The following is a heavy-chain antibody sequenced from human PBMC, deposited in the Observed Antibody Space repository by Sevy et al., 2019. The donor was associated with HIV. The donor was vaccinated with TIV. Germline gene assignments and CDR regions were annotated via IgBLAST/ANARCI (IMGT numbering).Heavy chain of an antibody. CDR3: VAANSWEDY. J-gene: IGHJ4*02. Sequence: GGSLRLSCEGSGYTFSNYWMHWVRQAPGKGLEWVPRVNSDGGDTAYADSVKGRFTISRDNVENTMSLQMNSLRAEDTGLYYCVAANSWEDYWGQGTQVTVSS. CDR2: VNSDGGDT. V-gene: IGHV3-74*01. D-gene: IGHD6-13*01. CDR1: GYTFSNYW.